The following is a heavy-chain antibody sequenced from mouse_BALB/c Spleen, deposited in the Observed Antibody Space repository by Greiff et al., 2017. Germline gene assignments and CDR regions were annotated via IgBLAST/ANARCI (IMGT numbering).Heavy chain of an antibody. J-gene: IGHJ2*01. CDR2: IDPANGNT. V-gene: IGHV14-3*02. CDR1: GFNIKDTY. CDR3: AREDGNLYYFDY. Sequence: EVQLQQSGAELVKPGASVKLSCTASGFNIKDTYMHWVKQRPEQGLEWIGRIDPANGNTKYDPKFQGKATITADTSSNTAYLQLSSLTSEDTAVYYCAREDGNLYYFDYWGQGTTLTVSS. D-gene: IGHD2-1*01.